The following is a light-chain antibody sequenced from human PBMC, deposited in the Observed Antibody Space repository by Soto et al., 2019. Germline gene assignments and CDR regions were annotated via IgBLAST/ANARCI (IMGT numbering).Light chain of an antibody. J-gene: IGKJ1*01. V-gene: IGKV3-11*01. CDR1: QSVSRY. CDR3: QQSYSTRT. Sequence: EIVLTQSPATLSLSPGERATLSCRASQSVSRYFAWYQQKPGQAPRLLIYEASNRATGIPARFSGSGSGTDFTLTISSLQPEDFATYYCQQSYSTRTFGQGTKVDIK. CDR2: EAS.